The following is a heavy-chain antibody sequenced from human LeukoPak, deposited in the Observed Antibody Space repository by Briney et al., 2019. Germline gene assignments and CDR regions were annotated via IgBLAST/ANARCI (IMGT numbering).Heavy chain of an antibody. J-gene: IGHJ6*03. D-gene: IGHD3-3*01. Sequence: PSETLSLTCTVSGGSISSGDYYWSWIRQPPGKGLEWIGYIYYSGSTYYNPSLKSRVTISVDTSKNQFSLKLSSVTAADTAVYYCAREILGVVIAGGPYYYYMDVWGKGTTVTVSS. CDR1: GGSISSGDYY. CDR2: IYYSGST. V-gene: IGHV4-30-4*08. CDR3: AREILGVVIAGGPYYYYMDV.